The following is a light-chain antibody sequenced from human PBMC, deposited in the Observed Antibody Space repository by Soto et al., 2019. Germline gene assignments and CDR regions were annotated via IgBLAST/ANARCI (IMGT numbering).Light chain of an antibody. Sequence: EILLTQSPATLSLSPGERATLSCRASQSVSSSSLAWYQQRPGQAPRLLIYGTSSRATGIPDRFSGSGSGTDFTLTISRLEPEDFAVYFCQRYGSSPLITFGQGTRLEIK. CDR1: QSVSSSS. V-gene: IGKV3-20*01. J-gene: IGKJ5*01. CDR2: GTS. CDR3: QRYGSSPLIT.